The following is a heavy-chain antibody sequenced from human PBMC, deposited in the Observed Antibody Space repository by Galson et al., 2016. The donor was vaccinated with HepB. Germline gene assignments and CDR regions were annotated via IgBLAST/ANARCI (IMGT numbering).Heavy chain of an antibody. Sequence: SLRLSCAASGFTFSNSAMNWVRQPPGRRLEWVSVISNSGDNAWYDDSVTGRFTISRDNSKNTLCLQMNSLRADDTAVYYCAKGRGGDPYYYDSSGSLFDCWGQGTLVTVSS. CDR3: AKGRGGDPYYYDSSGSLFDC. CDR1: GFTFSNSA. V-gene: IGHV3-23*01. J-gene: IGHJ4*02. CDR2: ISNSGDNA. D-gene: IGHD3-22*01.